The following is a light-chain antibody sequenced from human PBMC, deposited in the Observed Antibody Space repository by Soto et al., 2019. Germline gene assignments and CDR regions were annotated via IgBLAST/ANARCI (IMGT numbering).Light chain of an antibody. CDR3: ETWDSNTHTV. Sequence: QAVVTQSSSASASLGSSVKLTCTLSSGHSSYIIAWHQQQPGKAPRYLMKLEGSGSYNKGSGVPDRFSGSSSGADRYLTISNLQFEGEADYYCETWDSNTHTVFGGGTKLTVL. CDR1: SGHSSYI. CDR2: LEGSGSY. V-gene: IGLV4-60*02. J-gene: IGLJ3*02.